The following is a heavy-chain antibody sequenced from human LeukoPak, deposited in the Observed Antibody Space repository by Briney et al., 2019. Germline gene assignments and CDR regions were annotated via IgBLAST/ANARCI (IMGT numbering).Heavy chain of an antibody. D-gene: IGHD1/OR15-1a*01. CDR1: GFTFSSYG. CDR3: AKDLLPTKQRYGMDV. CDR2: ISYDGSNK. V-gene: IGHV3-30*18. J-gene: IGHJ6*02. Sequence: GRSLRLSCAASGFTFSSYGMHWVRQAPGEGLEWVAVISYDGSNKYYADSVKGRFTISRDNSKNTLYLQMNSLRAEDTAVYYCAKDLLPTKQRYGMDVWGQGTTVTVSS.